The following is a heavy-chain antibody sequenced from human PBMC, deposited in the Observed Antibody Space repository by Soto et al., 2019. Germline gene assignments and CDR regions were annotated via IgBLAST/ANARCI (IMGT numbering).Heavy chain of an antibody. Sequence: SVKVSCKASGGTFSSYAISWVRQAPGQGLEWMGGIIPSFGTANYAQKFQGRVTITADESTSTAYMELSSLRSEDTAVYYCARADSSGYYDYYYYGMDVWGQGTTVTVSS. J-gene: IGHJ6*02. V-gene: IGHV1-69*13. D-gene: IGHD3-22*01. CDR1: GGTFSSYA. CDR3: ARADSSGYYDYYYYGMDV. CDR2: IIPSFGTA.